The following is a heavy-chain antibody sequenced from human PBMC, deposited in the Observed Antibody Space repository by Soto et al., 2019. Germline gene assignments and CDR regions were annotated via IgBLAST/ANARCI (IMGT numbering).Heavy chain of an antibody. Sequence: LRLSCAASGFTFSNNAMSWVRQAPGKGLEWVSLIGDSGGMPYYPESVKGRFTISRDTSRNTLYLQMNSLRVEDTAVYYCAKVISKGIHRGYIDYWGQGTLVTVSS. CDR2: IGDSGGMP. CDR1: GFTFSNNA. CDR3: AKVISKGIHRGYIDY. J-gene: IGHJ4*02. V-gene: IGHV3-23*01. D-gene: IGHD3-10*01.